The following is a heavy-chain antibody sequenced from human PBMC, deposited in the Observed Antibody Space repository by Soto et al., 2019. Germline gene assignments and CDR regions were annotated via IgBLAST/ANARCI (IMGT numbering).Heavy chain of an antibody. D-gene: IGHD6-13*01. CDR3: ARVGSSWCFDY. J-gene: IGHJ4*02. V-gene: IGHV3-33*01. Sequence: QVQLVESGGGVVQPGRSLRLSCAASGFTFSSYGMHWVRQAPGKGLEGVAVIWYDGSNKYYADSVKGRFTISRDNSKNTLYLQMNSLRAEDTAVYYCARVGSSWCFDYWGQGTMVTVSS. CDR1: GFTFSSYG. CDR2: IWYDGSNK.